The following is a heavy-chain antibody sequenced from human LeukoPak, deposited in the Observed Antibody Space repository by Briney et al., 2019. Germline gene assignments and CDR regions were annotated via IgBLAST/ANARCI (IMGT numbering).Heavy chain of an antibody. CDR2: ISPSGITT. CDR1: GFTFSDYY. Sequence: GGSLRLSCAASGFTFSDYYMTWIRQAPGKGLEWVSYISPSGITTYYTDSVKGRFTISRDNAKNSLSLQINSLRVDDTAPYYCARAYTGSFSGTLQYWGRGTLATVSS. CDR3: ARAYTGSFSGTLQY. J-gene: IGHJ4*02. D-gene: IGHD1-26*01. V-gene: IGHV3-11*04.